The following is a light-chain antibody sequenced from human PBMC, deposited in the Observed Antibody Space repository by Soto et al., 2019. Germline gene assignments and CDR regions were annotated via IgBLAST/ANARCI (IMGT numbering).Light chain of an antibody. J-gene: IGLJ1*01. CDR2: RDN. Sequence: SYELTQPLSVSVALGQTARITCGGNDIGSTNVHWYQQKPGQAPVLVIYRDNNRPSGIPERFSGSNSGNTATLTISRAQAGDEADYYCSSHGGSNNFYVFGTGTKVTVL. CDR1: DIGSTN. CDR3: SSHGGSNNFYV. V-gene: IGLV3-9*01.